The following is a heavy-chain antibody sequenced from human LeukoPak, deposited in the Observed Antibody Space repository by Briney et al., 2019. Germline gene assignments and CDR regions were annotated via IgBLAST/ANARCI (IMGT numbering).Heavy chain of an antibody. CDR1: GFTFSDYY. CDR3: ARPQVPHSFGSSWHGAGGVDY. CDR2: ISSSGSTI. Sequence: PGGSLRLSCAASGFTFSDYYMSWIRQAPGKGLEWVSYISSSGSTIYYADSVKGRFTISRDNAKNSLYLQMNSLRAEDTAVYYCARPQVPHSFGSSWHGAGGVDYWGQGTLVTVSS. V-gene: IGHV3-11*04. J-gene: IGHJ4*02. D-gene: IGHD6-13*01.